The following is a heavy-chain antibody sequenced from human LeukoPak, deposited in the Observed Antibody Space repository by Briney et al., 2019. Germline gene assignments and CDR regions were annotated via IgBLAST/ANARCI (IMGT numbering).Heavy chain of an antibody. CDR3: AREPFWSGYLGGMDV. Sequence: SQTLSLTCTVSGGSISSGGYYWSWIRQHPGKGLEWIGYIYYSGSTYYNPSLKSRVTISVDTSKNQFSLKLSSVTAADTAVYYCAREPFWSGYLGGMDVWGQGTTVTVSS. V-gene: IGHV4-31*03. CDR2: IYYSGST. CDR1: GGSISSGGYY. D-gene: IGHD3-3*01. J-gene: IGHJ6*02.